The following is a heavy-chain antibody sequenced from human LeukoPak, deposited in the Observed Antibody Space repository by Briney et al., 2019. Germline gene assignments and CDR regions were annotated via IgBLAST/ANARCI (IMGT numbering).Heavy chain of an antibody. Sequence: SETLSLTCAVYGGSFSGYYWSWIRQPPGKGLESIGEINHSGSTNYNPSLKSRVTISVDTSKNQFSLKLSSVTAADTAVYYCARGQNGSGSYYNPGPPDYWGQGTLVTVSS. V-gene: IGHV4-34*01. D-gene: IGHD3-10*01. J-gene: IGHJ4*02. CDR1: GGSFSGYY. CDR2: INHSGST. CDR3: ARGQNGSGSYYNPGPPDY.